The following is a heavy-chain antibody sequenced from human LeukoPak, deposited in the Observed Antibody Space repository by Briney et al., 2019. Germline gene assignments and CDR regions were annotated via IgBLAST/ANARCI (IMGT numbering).Heavy chain of an antibody. V-gene: IGHV4-39*07. Sequence: SETLSLTCTVSGGSISSSSYYWGWIRQPPGKGLEWIGSIYHSGSTYYNPSLKSRVTISVDTSKNQFSLKLSSVTAADTAVYYCASSYGSGDDFDYWGQGTLVTVSS. D-gene: IGHD3-10*01. J-gene: IGHJ4*02. CDR2: IYHSGST. CDR3: ASSYGSGDDFDY. CDR1: GGSISSSSYY.